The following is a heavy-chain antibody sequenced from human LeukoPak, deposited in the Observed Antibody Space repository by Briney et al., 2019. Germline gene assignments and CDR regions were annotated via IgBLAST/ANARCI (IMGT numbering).Heavy chain of an antibody. V-gene: IGHV4-59*01. D-gene: IGHD3-10*01. CDR1: GGSISSYY. J-gene: IGHJ4*02. CDR2: IYYSGST. Sequence: SETLSLTCTVSGGSISSYYWSWIRQPPGKGLEWIGYIYYSGSTNYNPSLKSRVTISVDTSKNQFSLKLSSVTAADTAVYYCARHLAWFGESSFDYWGQGTLVTVSS. CDR3: ARHLAWFGESSFDY.